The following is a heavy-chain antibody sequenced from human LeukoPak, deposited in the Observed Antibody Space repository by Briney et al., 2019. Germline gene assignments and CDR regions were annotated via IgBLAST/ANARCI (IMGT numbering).Heavy chain of an antibody. J-gene: IGHJ4*02. Sequence: GESLRLSCAASGFTFSSYAMSWVRQAPGRGLDWVSAISGSGDSTYYADSVKGRFTISRDNSKNTLHLQMNSLRAEDTAVYYCAPLAVAGPDFDHWGQGTLVTVSS. CDR3: APLAVAGPDFDH. CDR2: ISGSGDST. V-gene: IGHV3-23*01. CDR1: GFTFSSYA. D-gene: IGHD6-19*01.